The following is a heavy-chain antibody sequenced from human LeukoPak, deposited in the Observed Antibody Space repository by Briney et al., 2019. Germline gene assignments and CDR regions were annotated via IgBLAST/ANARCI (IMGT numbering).Heavy chain of an antibody. V-gene: IGHV3-7*01. Sequence: PGGSLRLSCAASGFTFSSYWMSWVRQAPGKGLDWVANIKQDGSEKYYVDSVKGRFTISRDNAKNSLYLQMNSLRAEDTAVYYCARDIWDYLSDWFDPWGQGTLVTVSS. CDR1: GFTFSSYW. CDR3: ARDIWDYLSDWFDP. D-gene: IGHD1-7*01. CDR2: IKQDGSEK. J-gene: IGHJ5*02.